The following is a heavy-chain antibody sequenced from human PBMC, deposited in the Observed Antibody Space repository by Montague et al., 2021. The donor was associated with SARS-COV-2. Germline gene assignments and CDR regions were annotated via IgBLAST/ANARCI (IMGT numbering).Heavy chain of an antibody. D-gene: IGHD6-19*01. CDR2: VNPDGTRT. CDR3: ARGAFSNGLDK. CDR1: GFTFRNYW. J-gene: IGHJ4*02. Sequence: SLRLSCAASGFTFRNYWMEWVRQGPGKGLVWVSNVNPDGTRTNYADSAKGRVTISRDNAKNTLYLQIDSLTADDMAVYYCARGAFSNGLDKWGQGTLVTVSS. V-gene: IGHV3-74*01.